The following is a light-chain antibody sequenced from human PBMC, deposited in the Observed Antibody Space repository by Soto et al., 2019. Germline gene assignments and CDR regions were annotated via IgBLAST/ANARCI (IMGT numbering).Light chain of an antibody. CDR3: QQRRNWYT. J-gene: IGKJ2*01. V-gene: IGKV3-11*01. CDR2: DAS. CDR1: QSVSSY. Sequence: EIVLTQSPATLSLSPGERATLSCRASQSVSSYLAWYQQKPGQAPRLLIYDASNRATGIPARFSGSGSGTDFTLTISRLEREDFAVYFCQQRRNWYTFGQGTKLELK.